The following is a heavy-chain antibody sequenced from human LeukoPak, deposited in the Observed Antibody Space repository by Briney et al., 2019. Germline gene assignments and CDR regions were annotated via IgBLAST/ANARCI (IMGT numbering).Heavy chain of an antibody. V-gene: IGHV1-2*06. J-gene: IGHJ4*02. CDR3: ARDLPSTSNWELDY. CDR2: INPNSGGT. D-gene: IGHD7-27*01. Sequence: ASVKVSCKASRYTFIDYYIHWVRQAPGQGLEWMGRINPNSGGTDYAQNFQGRVTMTRDTSISTAYMELSRLRSDDTAVYYCARDLPSTSNWELDYWGQGTLVTVSS. CDR1: RYTFIDYY.